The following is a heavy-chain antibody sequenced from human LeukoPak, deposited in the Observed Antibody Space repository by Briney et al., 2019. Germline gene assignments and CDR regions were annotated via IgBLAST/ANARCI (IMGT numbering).Heavy chain of an antibody. CDR1: GFTFSSYS. D-gene: IGHD5-18*01. J-gene: IGHJ4*02. Sequence: GGSLRLSCAASGFTFSSYSMNRVRQAPGKGLEWVSYISSSSSTMYYADSVKGRFTISRDNAKNSLYLQMNSLRAEDTAVYYCARDNSFGFAYWGQGTLVTVSS. V-gene: IGHV3-48*01. CDR3: ARDNSFGFAY. CDR2: ISSSSSTM.